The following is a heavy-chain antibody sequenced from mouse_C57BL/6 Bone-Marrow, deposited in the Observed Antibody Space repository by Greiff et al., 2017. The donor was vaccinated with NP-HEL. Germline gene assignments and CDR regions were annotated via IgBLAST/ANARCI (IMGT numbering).Heavy chain of an antibody. CDR2: ISSGSSTI. CDR1: GFTFSDYG. J-gene: IGHJ1*03. Sequence: EVMLVESGGGLVKPGGSLKLSCAASGFTFSDYGMHWVRQAPEKGLEWVAYISSGSSTISYADTVKGRFTISRDNAKNTLFLEMTSLRSEETAMYYCARRDYGPSSYWYFDVWGTGTTVTVSS. CDR3: ARRDYGPSSYWYFDV. V-gene: IGHV5-17*01. D-gene: IGHD2-10*02.